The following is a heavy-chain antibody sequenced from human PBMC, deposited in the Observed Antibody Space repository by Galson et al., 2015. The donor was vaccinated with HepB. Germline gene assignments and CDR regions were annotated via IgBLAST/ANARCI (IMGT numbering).Heavy chain of an antibody. V-gene: IGHV3-9*01. J-gene: IGHJ4*02. Sequence: SLRLSCAGSGFSFYDYAMHWVRQAPGKGLEWVSGISWNDDNIAYADSVKGRFTISRDNSKNTLYLQMNSLTAEDTAVYYCARIYGETATLDSWGQGTIVTVSS. CDR2: ISWNDDNI. D-gene: IGHD5-24*01. CDR1: GFSFYDYA. CDR3: ARIYGETATLDS.